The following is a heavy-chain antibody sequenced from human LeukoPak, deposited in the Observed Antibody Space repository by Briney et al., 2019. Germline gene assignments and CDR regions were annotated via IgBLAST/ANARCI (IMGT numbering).Heavy chain of an antibody. CDR2: IYYSGST. V-gene: IGHV4-59*01. Sequence: PSETLSLTCTVSGGSTSSYYWSWIRQPPGKGLEWIGYIYYSGSTNYNPSLKSRVTISVDTSKNQFSLKLSSVTAADTAVYYCARDLTSGYSLNDAFDIWGQGTMVTVSS. J-gene: IGHJ3*02. D-gene: IGHD3-22*01. CDR1: GGSTSSYY. CDR3: ARDLTSGYSLNDAFDI.